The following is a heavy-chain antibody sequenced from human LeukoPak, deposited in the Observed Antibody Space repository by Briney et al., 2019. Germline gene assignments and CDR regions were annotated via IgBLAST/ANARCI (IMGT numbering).Heavy chain of an antibody. CDR1: GGTFSSYA. CDR2: IIPIFGTA. J-gene: IGHJ5*02. Sequence: GASVKVSCKASGGTFSSYAISWVRQAPGQGLEWMGGIIPIFGTANYAQKFQGRVTITTDESTSTAYMELSSLRSEDAAVYYCARDQESSSFGWFDPWGQGTLVTVSS. CDR3: ARDQESSSFGWFDP. V-gene: IGHV1-69*05. D-gene: IGHD6-13*01.